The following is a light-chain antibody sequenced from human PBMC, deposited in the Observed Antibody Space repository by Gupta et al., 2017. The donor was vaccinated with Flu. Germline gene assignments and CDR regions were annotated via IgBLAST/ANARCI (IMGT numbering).Light chain of an antibody. Sequence: SVASCCWGRRSNIGKNDVYWYQQFPGTAPKLLIYRNDKRPSGVPDRFSASKSGTSASLAISGLRSEDEADYYCATWDDSLSGWVFGGGSKLTVL. CDR3: ATWDDSLSGWV. J-gene: IGLJ3*02. V-gene: IGLV1-47*01. CDR1: RSNIGKND. CDR2: RND.